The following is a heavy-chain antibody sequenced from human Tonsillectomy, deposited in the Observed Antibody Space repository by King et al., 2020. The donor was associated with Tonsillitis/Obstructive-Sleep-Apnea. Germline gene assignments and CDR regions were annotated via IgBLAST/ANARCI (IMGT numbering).Heavy chain of an antibody. CDR1: GASITSTNW. CDR2: IHHSGNS. CDR3: PRVLQGCSSTSCYFDI. Sequence: QLQESGPGLVKPSGTLSLTCAVSGASITSTNWWNWVRQSPGKGLEWVGEIHHSGNSNYDPSLKGRVTISVDNSKNQFSLKLSSVTAADTSVYYCPRVLQGCSSTSCYFDIWGKGSMVTVSS. D-gene: IGHD2-2*01. J-gene: IGHJ3*02. V-gene: IGHV4-4*02.